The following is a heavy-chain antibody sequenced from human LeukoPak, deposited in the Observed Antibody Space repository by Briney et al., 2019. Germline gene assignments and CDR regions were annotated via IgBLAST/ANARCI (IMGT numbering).Heavy chain of an antibody. V-gene: IGHV3-23*01. CDR1: GFTFSSYA. CDR3: AKFPGYSSGWATY. J-gene: IGHJ4*02. CDR2: ISGSGGST. D-gene: IGHD6-19*01. Sequence: GGSLRLSCAASGFTFSSYAMSWVRQAPGKGLEWVSAISGSGGSTYYADSVKGRFTISRDNSKNTLYRQMNSLRAEDTAVYYCAKFPGYSSGWATYWGQGTLVTVSS.